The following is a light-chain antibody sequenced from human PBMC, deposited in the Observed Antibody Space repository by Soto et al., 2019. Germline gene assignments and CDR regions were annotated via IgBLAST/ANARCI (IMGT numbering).Light chain of an antibody. CDR3: SSYTSSYTYV. CDR2: DVS. Sequence: QSVLTQPASVSGSPGQSVTISCAGTSSDVGGYNFVSWYQQHPGKAPQLMIYDVSSRPSGVSNRFSGSKSGNTASLTISGLQADDEADYYCSSYTSSYTYVFGTGTQLTVL. J-gene: IGLJ1*01. V-gene: IGLV2-14*03. CDR1: SSDVGGYNF.